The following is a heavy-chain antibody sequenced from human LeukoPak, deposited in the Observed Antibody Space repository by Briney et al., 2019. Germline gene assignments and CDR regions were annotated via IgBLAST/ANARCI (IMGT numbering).Heavy chain of an antibody. D-gene: IGHD2-15*01. Sequence: GGSLRLSCAASGFTFSSFWMHWVRQTPGKGLVWVSRIKSDKSNTDYADSVKGRFTISRDNAKNTLYLEMNSLRAEDTAVYYCARGAVVVAAKTTPFDSWGQGTLVTVSS. J-gene: IGHJ4*02. V-gene: IGHV3-74*01. CDR3: ARGAVVVAAKTTPFDS. CDR1: GFTFSSFW. CDR2: IKSDKSNT.